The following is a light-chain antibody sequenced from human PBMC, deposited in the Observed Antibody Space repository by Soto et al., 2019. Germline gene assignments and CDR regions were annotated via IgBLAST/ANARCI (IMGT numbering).Light chain of an antibody. CDR2: VNT. Sequence: QAVVTQPPSVSGAPGQRVTISCTGSSSNIGAGFDVHWYQHLPGTAPKLLIYVNTNRPSGVPDRFSGSKSGTSASLAITGLQAEDEADYYCQSSDSSLSGVVFGGGTKVTVL. CDR1: SSNIGAGFD. J-gene: IGLJ2*01. CDR3: QSSDSSLSGVV. V-gene: IGLV1-40*01.